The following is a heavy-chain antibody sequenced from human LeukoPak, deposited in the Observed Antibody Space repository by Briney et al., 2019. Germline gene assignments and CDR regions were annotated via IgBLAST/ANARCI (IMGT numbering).Heavy chain of an antibody. V-gene: IGHV4-39*01. Sequence: PSETLSLTCTVSGVSISSSSYYWGWIRQPPGKGLEWIGSIYYSGSTYYNPSLKSRVTISVDTSKNQFSLKLSSVTAADTAVYYCARRVGIAAAGTEDYWGQGTLVTVSS. CDR3: ARRVGIAAAGTEDY. J-gene: IGHJ4*02. D-gene: IGHD6-13*01. CDR2: IYYSGST. CDR1: GVSISSSSYY.